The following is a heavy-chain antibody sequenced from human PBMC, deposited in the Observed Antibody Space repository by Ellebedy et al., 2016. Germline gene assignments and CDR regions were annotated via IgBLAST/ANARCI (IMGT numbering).Heavy chain of an antibody. D-gene: IGHD3-16*01. CDR2: ISYDGSNK. CDR3: ASPGGFGGIPEGHFQH. V-gene: IGHV3-30-3*01. Sequence: GGSLRLXCAASGFTFSSYAMHWVRQAPGKGLEWVAVISYDGSNKYYADSVKGRFTISRDNSKNTLYLQMNSLRAEDTAVYYCASPGGFGGIPEGHFQHWGQGTLVTVSS. CDR1: GFTFSSYA. J-gene: IGHJ1*01.